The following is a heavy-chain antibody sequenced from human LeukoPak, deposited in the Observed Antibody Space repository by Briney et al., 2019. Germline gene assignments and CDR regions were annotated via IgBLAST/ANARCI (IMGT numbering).Heavy chain of an antibody. CDR2: TSAYNGNT. CDR1: GYTFTSYG. CDR3: ARDRLRYFDWPHYYMDV. D-gene: IGHD3-9*01. J-gene: IGHJ6*03. V-gene: IGHV1-18*01. Sequence: ASVKVSCKASGYTFTSYGISWVRQAPGQGPEWMGWTSAYNGNTNYAQKLQGRVTMTTDTSTSTAYMELRSLRSDDTAVYYCARDRLRYFDWPHYYMDVWGKGTTVTISS.